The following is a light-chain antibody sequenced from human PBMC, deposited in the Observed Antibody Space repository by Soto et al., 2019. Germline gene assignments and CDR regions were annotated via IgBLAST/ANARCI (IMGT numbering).Light chain of an antibody. CDR2: DAS. CDR3: QQYDNLPT. Sequence: PASLSASVGYVVTITCQASQNINNYLNWYQQKPGRAPKLLIYDASNLEAGVPSMFSGSGSGTDFTFTISRLQPEDIATYYCQQYDNLPTFGQGTRLEIK. V-gene: IGKV1-33*01. CDR1: QNINNY. J-gene: IGKJ5*01.